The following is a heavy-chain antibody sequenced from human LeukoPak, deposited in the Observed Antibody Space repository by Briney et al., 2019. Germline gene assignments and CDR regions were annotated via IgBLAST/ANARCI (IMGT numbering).Heavy chain of an antibody. D-gene: IGHD3-22*01. CDR3: ARGPYSYDSSGAFDI. Sequence: SENLSLTCAVYGGSFSCFYWSWIRKPAGKGLEWIGRISSSRSTNYNPSLKSRVTISVDTSKNQFSLKLSSVTAADTAVYFCARGPYSYDSSGAFDIWGQGTMVTVSS. CDR2: ISSSRST. CDR1: GGSFSCFY. V-gene: IGHV4-59*10. J-gene: IGHJ3*02.